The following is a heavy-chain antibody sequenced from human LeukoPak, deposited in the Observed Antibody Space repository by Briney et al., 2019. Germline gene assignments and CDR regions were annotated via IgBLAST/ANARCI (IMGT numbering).Heavy chain of an antibody. Sequence: GGSLRLSCAASGFTFSSYWMSWVRQAPGKGLEWVANIKQDGSEKYYVDSVKGRFTISRDNAKNSLYLQMNSLRAEDTAVYYCARDRSTTYYYYMDVWGKGTTVTVS. D-gene: IGHD1-26*01. CDR3: ARDRSTTYYYYMDV. CDR1: GFTFSSYW. CDR2: IKQDGSEK. V-gene: IGHV3-7*01. J-gene: IGHJ6*03.